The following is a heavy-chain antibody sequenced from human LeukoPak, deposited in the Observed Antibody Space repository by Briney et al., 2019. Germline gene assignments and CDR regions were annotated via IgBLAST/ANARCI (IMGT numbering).Heavy chain of an antibody. D-gene: IGHD6-19*01. V-gene: IGHV3-21*01. Sequence: GGSLRLSCAASGFTSSSYSMNWVRQAPGKGLEWVSSISSSSSYIYYADSVKGRFTISRDNAKNSLYLQMNSLRAEDTAVYYCARVRLEQWLPEYWGQGTLVTVSS. CDR2: ISSSSSYI. CDR1: GFTSSSYS. J-gene: IGHJ4*02. CDR3: ARVRLEQWLPEY.